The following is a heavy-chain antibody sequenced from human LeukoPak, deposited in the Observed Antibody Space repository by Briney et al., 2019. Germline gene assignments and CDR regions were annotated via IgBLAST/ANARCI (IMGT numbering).Heavy chain of an antibody. Sequence: SETLSLTCTVSGGSISSYYWSWIRQPPGKGLEWIGYIYYSGSTNYNPSLKSRVTISVDTSKNQFSLKLSSVTAADTAVCYCARHVVVVTTQDYYYYGMDVWGQGTTVTVSS. D-gene: IGHD2-21*02. J-gene: IGHJ6*02. CDR2: IYYSGST. CDR3: ARHVVVVTTQDYYYYGMDV. V-gene: IGHV4-59*08. CDR1: GGSISSYY.